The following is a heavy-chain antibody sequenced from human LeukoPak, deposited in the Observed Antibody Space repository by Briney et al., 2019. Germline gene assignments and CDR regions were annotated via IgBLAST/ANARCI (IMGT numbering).Heavy chain of an antibody. V-gene: IGHV3-23*01. CDR1: GFTFSSYA. D-gene: IGHD2-21*02. CDR3: AKSGLVTEEVFHYFDY. CDR2: ISGSGGST. J-gene: IGHJ4*02. Sequence: PGGSLRLSCAASGFTFSSYAMSWVRQAPGKGLEWVSAISGSGGSTYYADSVKGRFTISRDNSKNTLYLQMNSLRAEDTAVYYCAKSGLVTEEVFHYFDYWGQGTLVTVSS.